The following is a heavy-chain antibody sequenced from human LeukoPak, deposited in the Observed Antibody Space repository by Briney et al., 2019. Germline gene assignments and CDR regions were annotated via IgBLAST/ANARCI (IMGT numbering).Heavy chain of an antibody. J-gene: IGHJ5*02. Sequence: GESLKISCKGSEYTFTNYWIGWVRQMPGKGLEWMGIIYPGDSDTRYSPSFQGQVTISADKSISTAYLQWSSLKASDTAMYYCARVLTGGPMANWFDPWGQGTLVTVSS. CDR1: EYTFTNYW. D-gene: IGHD3-9*01. CDR3: ARVLTGGPMANWFDP. V-gene: IGHV5-51*01. CDR2: IYPGDSDT.